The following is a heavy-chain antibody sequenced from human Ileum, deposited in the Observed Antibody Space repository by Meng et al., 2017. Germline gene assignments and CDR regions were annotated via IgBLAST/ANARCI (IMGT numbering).Heavy chain of an antibody. CDR3: ARDRDSSGYYPY. J-gene: IGHJ4*02. Sequence: QVQLQESGPGLVKPSQTLSLTCTVSGGSISSGDYYWSWIRQPPGKGLEWIGYIYYSGSTYYNPSLKSRLTISVDTSKNQFSLKLSSVTDADTAVYYCARDRDSSGYYPYWGQGTLVTVSS. CDR2: IYYSGST. D-gene: IGHD3-22*01. CDR1: GGSISSGDYY. V-gene: IGHV4-30-4*01.